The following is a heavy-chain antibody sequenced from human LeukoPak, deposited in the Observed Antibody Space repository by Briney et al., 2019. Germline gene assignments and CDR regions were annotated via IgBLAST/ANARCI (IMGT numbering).Heavy chain of an antibody. J-gene: IGHJ4*02. CDR2: INHSGST. CDR3: ASAGDGYSIRGCFDY. D-gene: IGHD5-24*01. V-gene: IGHV4-34*01. CDR1: GGSCSGYY. Sequence: SETLSLTCAVYGGSCSGYYWSWIRQPPGKGLEWIGEINHSGSTNYNPSLKSRVTISVDTSKNQFSLKLSSVTAADTAVYYCASAGDGYSIRGCFDYWGQGTLVTVSS.